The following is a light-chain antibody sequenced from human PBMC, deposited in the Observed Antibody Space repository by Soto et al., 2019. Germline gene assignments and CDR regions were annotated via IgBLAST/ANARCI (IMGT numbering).Light chain of an antibody. CDR3: QHYGTSPLT. V-gene: IGKV3-20*01. CDR2: AAS. CDR1: QSVSSNY. Sequence: IVLTQSPGTLSLSPGERAPLPCRASQSVSSNYLAWYQQKPGQAPRLLIDAASIRATGIPDRFSGSGSETDFTLTISRLEPEDVSVYYCQHYGTSPLTFGGGTKLEIK. J-gene: IGKJ4*02.